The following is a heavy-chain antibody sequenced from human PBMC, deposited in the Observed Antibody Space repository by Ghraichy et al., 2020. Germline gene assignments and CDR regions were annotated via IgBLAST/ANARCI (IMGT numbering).Heavy chain of an antibody. CDR3: ARDVGGNSDY. CDR2: IYHTGNT. CDR1: GGSISSHSYY. D-gene: IGHD4-23*01. Sequence: SETLSLTCTVSGGSISSHSYYWGWIRQPPGKGLEWIGNIYHTGNTYYNPSLKSRITISVDTSKNQFSLKVSSVTAADTAVYYCARDVGGNSDYWGQGTRVTV. V-gene: IGHV4-39*07. J-gene: IGHJ4*02.